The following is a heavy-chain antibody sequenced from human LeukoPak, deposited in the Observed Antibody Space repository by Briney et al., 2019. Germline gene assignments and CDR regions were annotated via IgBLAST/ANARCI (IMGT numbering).Heavy chain of an antibody. CDR2: ISGSGGST. V-gene: IGHV3-23*01. CDR1: GFTFSSYA. D-gene: IGHD2-2*01. Sequence: PGGSLRLSCAASGFTFSSYAMSWVRQAPGKGLEWVSAISGSGGSTYYADSAKGRFTISRDNSKNTLYLQMNSLRAEDTAVYYCAKDRRGIVVVPAAIWGQGTMVTVSS. CDR3: AKDRRGIVVVPAAI. J-gene: IGHJ3*02.